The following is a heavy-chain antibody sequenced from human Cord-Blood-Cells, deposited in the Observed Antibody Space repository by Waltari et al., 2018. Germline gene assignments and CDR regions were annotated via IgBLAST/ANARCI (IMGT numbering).Heavy chain of an antibody. J-gene: IGHJ4*02. Sequence: QLQLQESGPGLVKPSETLSLTCTVSGGSISSSSYYWGWIRQPPGKGLEWIGSIYYSGSTYYNPSLKSRVTISVDTSKNQFSLKLSSVTAADTAVYYCARGSRIAAAGGPDYWGQGTLVTVSS. CDR2: IYYSGST. D-gene: IGHD6-13*01. CDR3: ARGSRIAAAGGPDY. CDR1: GGSISSSSYY. V-gene: IGHV4-39*01.